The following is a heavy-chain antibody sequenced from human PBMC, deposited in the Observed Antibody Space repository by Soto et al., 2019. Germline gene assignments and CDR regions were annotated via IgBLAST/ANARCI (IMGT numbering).Heavy chain of an antibody. Sequence: GASVKVSCKASGGTFSSYAISWVRQAPGQGLEWMGGIIPIFGTANYAQKFQGRVTITADESTSTAYMELSSLRSEDTAVYYCARGGFAELSGPGYYYYYGMDVWGQGTTVTVSS. J-gene: IGHJ6*02. CDR2: IIPIFGTA. D-gene: IGHD3-10*01. CDR3: ARGGFAELSGPGYYYYYGMDV. CDR1: GGTFSSYA. V-gene: IGHV1-69*13.